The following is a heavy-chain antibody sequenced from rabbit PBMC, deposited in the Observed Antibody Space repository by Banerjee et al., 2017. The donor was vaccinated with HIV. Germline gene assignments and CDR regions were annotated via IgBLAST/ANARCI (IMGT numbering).Heavy chain of an antibody. CDR1: GLDFSSGYD. D-gene: IGHD6-1*01. CDR2: IYTISDRT. J-gene: IGHJ4*01. V-gene: IGHV1S40*01. Sequence: QSLEESGGDLVKPGASLTLTCKASGLDFSSGYDMCWVRQAPGKGLEWIACIYTISDRTYYASWAKGRFTITKTSSTTVTLQMTSLTAADTATYFCASAGYARYAYDRFNLWGPGTLVTVS. CDR3: ASAGYARYAYDRFNL.